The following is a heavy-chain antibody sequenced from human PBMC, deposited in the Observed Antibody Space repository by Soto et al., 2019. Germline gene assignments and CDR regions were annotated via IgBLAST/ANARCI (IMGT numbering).Heavy chain of an antibody. CDR1: GNSFTNYW. Sequence: PGEYLMISCTGSGNSFTNYWIGWVRQMPGKGLEWMGIIYPGDSETRYSPSFQGQVTISADKSISTAYLQWSSLKASDTAIYYCARQGTPTGTYAMDVWGQGTTVTVSS. V-gene: IGHV5-51*01. J-gene: IGHJ6*02. D-gene: IGHD2-8*02. CDR2: IYPGDSET. CDR3: ARQGTPTGTYAMDV.